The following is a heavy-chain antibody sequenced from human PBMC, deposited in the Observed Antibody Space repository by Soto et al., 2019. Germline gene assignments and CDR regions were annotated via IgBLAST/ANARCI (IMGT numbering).Heavy chain of an antibody. Sequence: QVQLVQSGAEVKKPGASVKVSCKASGYTFTSYGISWVRQAPGQGLEWMGWISAYTGNTNYAQKLQGRVTMTTDTSATTAYMEPGSLRSDGAAVYYCARDRPSGRDYYYGMDVWGQGTTVTVSS. CDR1: GYTFTSYG. J-gene: IGHJ6*02. D-gene: IGHD1-26*01. CDR3: ARDRPSGRDYYYGMDV. V-gene: IGHV1-18*01. CDR2: ISAYTGNT.